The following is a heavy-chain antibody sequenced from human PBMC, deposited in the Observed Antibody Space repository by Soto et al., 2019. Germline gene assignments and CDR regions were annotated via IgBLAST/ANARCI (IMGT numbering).Heavy chain of an antibody. CDR3: ARDSLYGSHPDY. D-gene: IGHD4-17*01. CDR2: INPNSGGT. J-gene: IGHJ4*02. Sequence: ASVKVSCKASGYTFTGYYMHWVRQAPGQGLEWMGWINPNSGGTNYAQKFQGWVTMTSDTSISTAYMELSRLRSDDTAVYYCARDSLYGSHPDYWGQGTLVTVSS. CDR1: GYTFTGYY. V-gene: IGHV1-2*04.